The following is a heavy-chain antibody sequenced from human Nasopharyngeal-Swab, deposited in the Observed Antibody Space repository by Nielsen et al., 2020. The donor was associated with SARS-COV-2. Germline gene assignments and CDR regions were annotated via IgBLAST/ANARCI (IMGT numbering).Heavy chain of an antibody. Sequence: GGSLSLSCAASGFPFSSYAMSWFRQPPGKGLEWVSAISGSGGSTYYADSVKGRFTISRDNSKNTLYLQMNSLRAEDTAVYYCAKGGYCSSTSCYIDYWGQGTLVTVSS. CDR2: ISGSGGST. CDR1: GFPFSSYA. V-gene: IGHV3-23*01. J-gene: IGHJ4*02. CDR3: AKGGYCSSTSCYIDY. D-gene: IGHD2-2*02.